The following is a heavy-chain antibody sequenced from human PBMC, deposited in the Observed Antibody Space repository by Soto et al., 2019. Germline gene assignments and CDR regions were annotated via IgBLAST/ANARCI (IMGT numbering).Heavy chain of an antibody. Sequence: GGSLRLSCAASGFTFSSYTMNWVRQAPGKGLEWVSTFVGSTGSTFYADSVKGRFTISRDDSKNTLYLQWGSLKASDTAMYYCARRSSPTNWFDPWGQGTQVTVSS. CDR1: GFTFSSYT. D-gene: IGHD3-16*01. J-gene: IGHJ5*02. CDR3: ARRSSPTNWFDP. V-gene: IGHV3-23*01. CDR2: FVGSTGST.